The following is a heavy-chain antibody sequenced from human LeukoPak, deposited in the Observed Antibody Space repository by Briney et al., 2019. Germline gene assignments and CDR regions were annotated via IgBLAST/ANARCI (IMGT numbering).Heavy chain of an antibody. J-gene: IGHJ3*02. V-gene: IGHV3-48*03. Sequence: GGSLRLSCAASGFPFSSCEMNWVRQAPGKGLEWVSYISSSGSSIYYADSVKGRFTISRDNAKNSLYLQLNSLRAEDTAVYYCARVTSDAFDIWGQGTMVTVS. D-gene: IGHD4-17*01. CDR1: GFPFSSCE. CDR2: ISSSGSSI. CDR3: ARVTSDAFDI.